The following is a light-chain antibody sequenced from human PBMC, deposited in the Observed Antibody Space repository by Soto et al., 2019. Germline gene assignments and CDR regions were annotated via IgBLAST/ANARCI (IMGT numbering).Light chain of an antibody. J-gene: IGLJ2*01. CDR3: AAWDDTLSGLV. CDR1: SSNIGSNY. CDR2: RAD. Sequence: QSVLTQPPSASGTPGQTVTISCSGRSSNIGSNYVYWYQQLPGTAPRLLMYRADQRPSGVPDRFSGSKSGTSASXAISGLRSEDEADYYCAAWDDTLSGLVFGGGTKLTVL. V-gene: IGLV1-47*01.